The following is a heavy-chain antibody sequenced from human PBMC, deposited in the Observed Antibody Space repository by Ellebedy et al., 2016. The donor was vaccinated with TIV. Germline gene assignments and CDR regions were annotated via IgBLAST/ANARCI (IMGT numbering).Heavy chain of an antibody. J-gene: IGHJ5*02. CDR2: INHSGST. CDR1: GGSFSGYY. Sequence: SETLSLTXAVYGGSFSGYYWSWIRQPPGKGLEWIGEINHSGSTNYNPSLKSRVTISVDTSKNQFSLKLSSVTAADTAVYYCARRLRFLEWWYNWFDPWGQGTLVTVSS. V-gene: IGHV4-34*01. CDR3: ARRLRFLEWWYNWFDP. D-gene: IGHD3-3*01.